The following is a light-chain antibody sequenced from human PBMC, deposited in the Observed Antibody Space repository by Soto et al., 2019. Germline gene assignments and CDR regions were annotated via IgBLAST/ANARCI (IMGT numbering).Light chain of an antibody. CDR3: SSYVTTSTAV. CDR1: SSDVGGYNY. CDR2: EVN. V-gene: IGLV2-14*01. J-gene: IGLJ1*01. Sequence: QSVLTQPASVSGSPGQSITISCTGTSSDVGGYNYVSWYQQHPGKAPKLIIYEVNYRPSGVSNRFSGSKSGITASLTISGLQAEDEADYYCSSYVTTSTAVFGTGTKVTV.